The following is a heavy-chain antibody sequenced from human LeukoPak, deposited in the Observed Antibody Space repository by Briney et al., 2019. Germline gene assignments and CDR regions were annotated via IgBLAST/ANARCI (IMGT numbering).Heavy chain of an antibody. D-gene: IGHD3-16*02. CDR1: GYTLTELS. CDR2: FDPEDGET. Sequence: ASVKVSCKVSGYTLTELSMHWVRQAPGKGLEWMGGFDPEDGETIYAQKFQGRVTMTEDTSTDTAYMELSSLRSEDTAVYYCATDPLPPGGYYDYVWGSYHRNWFDPWGRGTLVTVSS. J-gene: IGHJ5*02. CDR3: ATDPLPPGGYYDYVWGSYHRNWFDP. V-gene: IGHV1-24*01.